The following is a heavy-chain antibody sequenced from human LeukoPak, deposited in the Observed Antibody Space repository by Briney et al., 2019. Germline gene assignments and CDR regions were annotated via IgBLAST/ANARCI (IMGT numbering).Heavy chain of an antibody. Sequence: GGSLRLSCTVSGFTVSSNSMSWVRQAPGKGLEWVSFIYSDNTHYSDSVKGRFTISRDNSKDTLYLQMNSLRAEDTAVYYCARRAGAYSHPYDYWGQETLVTASS. CDR2: IYSDNT. D-gene: IGHD4/OR15-4a*01. CDR1: GFTVSSNS. V-gene: IGHV3-53*01. J-gene: IGHJ4*02. CDR3: ARRAGAYSHPYDY.